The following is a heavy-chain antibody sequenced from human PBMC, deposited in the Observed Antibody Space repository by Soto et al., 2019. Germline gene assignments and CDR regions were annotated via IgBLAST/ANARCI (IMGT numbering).Heavy chain of an antibody. CDR2: ISYDGSNK. J-gene: IGHJ5*02. D-gene: IGHD3-22*01. CDR3: AKALIHYYDSSGCDP. Sequence: GGSLRLSCAASGFTFSSYGMHWVRQAPGKGLEWVAVISYDGSNKYYADSVKGRFTISRDNSKNTRYLKMNSLRAEDTAVYYCAKALIHYYDSSGCDPWGQGTLVTVSS. CDR1: GFTFSSYG. V-gene: IGHV3-30*18.